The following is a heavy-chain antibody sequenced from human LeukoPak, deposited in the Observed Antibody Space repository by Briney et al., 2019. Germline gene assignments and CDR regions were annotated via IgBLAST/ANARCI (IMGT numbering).Heavy chain of an antibody. CDR2: IYYSGST. D-gene: IGHD3-3*01. Sequence: PSETLSLTCTVSGGPISSYYWSWIRQPPGKGLEWIGYIYYSGSTNYNPSLKSRVTISVDTSKNQFSLKLSSVTAADTAVYYCARDCSSTSCYPYDFWSGYSSDAFDIWGQGTMVTVSS. CDR3: ARDCSSTSCYPYDFWSGYSSDAFDI. J-gene: IGHJ3*02. V-gene: IGHV4-59*01. CDR1: GGPISSYY.